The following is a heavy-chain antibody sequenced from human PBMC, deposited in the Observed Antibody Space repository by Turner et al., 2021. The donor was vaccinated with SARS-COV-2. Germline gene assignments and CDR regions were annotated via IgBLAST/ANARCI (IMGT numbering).Heavy chain of an antibody. Sequence: EVQLVESGGGLVQPGGSLRLSCAASGVTVSSNYMSWVRQAPGKGLEWVSVIYSGGSTFYADSVKGRFTISRHNSKNTLYLQMNSLRSEDTAVYYCARDLGPYGMDVWGQGTTVTVSS. J-gene: IGHJ6*02. CDR2: IYSGGST. V-gene: IGHV3-53*04. CDR3: ARDLGPYGMDV. CDR1: GVTVSSNY.